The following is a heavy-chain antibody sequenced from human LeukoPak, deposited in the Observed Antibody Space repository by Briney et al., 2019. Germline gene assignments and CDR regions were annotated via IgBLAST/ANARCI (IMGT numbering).Heavy chain of an antibody. D-gene: IGHD2-15*01. CDR2: ISYDGSNK. V-gene: IGHV3-30*04. J-gene: IGHJ4*02. Sequence: SGGSLRLSCAASGFTFSSYAMHWVRQAPGKGLEWVAVISYDGSNKYYADSVKGRFTISRDNSKNTLYLQMNSLRAEDTAVYYCAKDHQDWGQGTLVTVSS. CDR3: AKDHQD. CDR1: GFTFSSYA.